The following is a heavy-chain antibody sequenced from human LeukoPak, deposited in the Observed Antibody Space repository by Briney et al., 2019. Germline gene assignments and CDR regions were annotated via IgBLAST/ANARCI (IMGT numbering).Heavy chain of an antibody. CDR3: AKGGGYEAQYYYYYLDV. J-gene: IGHJ6*03. CDR1: GFTFSSYG. Sequence: GGSLRLSCAASGFTFSSYGMHWVRQAPGKGLEWVAVISYDGSNKYYADSVKGRFTISRDNSKNTLYLQMKSLRAEDTAVYYCAKGGGYEAQYYYYYLDVWGKGTTVTISS. CDR2: ISYDGSNK. V-gene: IGHV3-30*18. D-gene: IGHD5-12*01.